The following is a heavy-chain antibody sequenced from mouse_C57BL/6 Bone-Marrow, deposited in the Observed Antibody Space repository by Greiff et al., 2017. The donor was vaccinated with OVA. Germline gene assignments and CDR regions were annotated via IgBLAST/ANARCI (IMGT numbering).Heavy chain of an antibody. V-gene: IGHV1-82*01. D-gene: IGHD2-1*01. CDR2: IYPGDGDT. Sequence: QVQLQQSGPELVKPGASVKISCKASGYAFSSSWMNWVKQRPGKGLEWIGRIYPGDGDTNYNGKFKGKATLTADKSSSTAYMQLSSLTSEDSAVYFCARPTGYYGNNYYAMDYWGQGTSVTVSS. J-gene: IGHJ4*01. CDR1: GYAFSSSW. CDR3: ARPTGYYGNNYYAMDY.